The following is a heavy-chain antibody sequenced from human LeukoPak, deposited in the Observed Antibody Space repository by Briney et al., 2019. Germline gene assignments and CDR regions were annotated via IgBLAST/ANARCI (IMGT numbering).Heavy chain of an antibody. Sequence: SETLSLTCAVYGGSFSGYYWSWIRQPPGKGLEWIGEINHSGSTNYNPSLKSRVTISVDTSKNQFSLKLSSVTAADTAVYYCASQNYNCSSTSCPRYYYYDYYMDVWGKGTTVTVSS. V-gene: IGHV4-34*01. CDR3: ASQNYNCSSTSCPRYYYYDYYMDV. CDR2: INHSGST. D-gene: IGHD2-2*01. J-gene: IGHJ6*03. CDR1: GGSFSGYY.